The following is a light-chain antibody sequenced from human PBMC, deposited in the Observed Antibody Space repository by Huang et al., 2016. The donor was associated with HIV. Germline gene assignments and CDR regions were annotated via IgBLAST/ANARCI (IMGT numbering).Light chain of an antibody. CDR1: QSVSRSY. J-gene: IGKJ1*01. V-gene: IGKV3-20*01. Sequence: EIVLTQSPGTLSLSPGERATLSCRASQSVSRSYLAWYQQKPGQAPRLLFYGASSRAPGIPDRFSGSGSGTDFTLTISRLEPDDFAVYYCQQYDSSPWTFGQGTKVDIK. CDR3: QQYDSSPWT. CDR2: GAS.